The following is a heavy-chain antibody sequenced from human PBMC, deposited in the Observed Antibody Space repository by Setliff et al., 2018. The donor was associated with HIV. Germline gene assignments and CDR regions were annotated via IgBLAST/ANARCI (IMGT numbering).Heavy chain of an antibody. J-gene: IGHJ5*02. V-gene: IGHV3-53*01. CDR3: AKGVKWLAP. D-gene: IGHD3-16*01. CDR2: IYSDGRT. CDR1: GFTVSDTH. Sequence: GGSLRLSCAASGFTVSDTHMTWVRQAPGKGLEWVSFIYSDGRTYYAESVKGRFTISRDDSKNTLYLQMHSLRVEDTAAYYCAKGVKWLAPWGQGILVTVSS.